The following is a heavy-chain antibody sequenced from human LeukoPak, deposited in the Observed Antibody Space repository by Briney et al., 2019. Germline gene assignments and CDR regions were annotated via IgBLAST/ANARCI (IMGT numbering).Heavy chain of an antibody. D-gene: IGHD3-10*01. CDR2: IYYSGST. CDR3: ARDVARGVIML. V-gene: IGHV4-30-4*08. CDR1: GGSISSGDYY. J-gene: IGHJ4*02. Sequence: PSQTLSLTCTVTGGSISSGDYYWSWIRQPPGKGLEWIGYIYYSGSTYYNPSLKSRVTISVDTSKNQFSLKLSSVTAADTAVYYCARDVARGVIMLWGQGTLVTVSS.